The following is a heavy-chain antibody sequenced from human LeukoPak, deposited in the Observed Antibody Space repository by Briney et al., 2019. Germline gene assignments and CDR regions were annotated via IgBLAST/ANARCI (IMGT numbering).Heavy chain of an antibody. CDR1: GXSFTTYW. J-gene: IGHJ4*02. V-gene: IGHV5-51*01. CDR2: IYPGDSDT. CDR3: VRIPKVDSSMDRYFDC. D-gene: IGHD5-18*01. Sequence: PGESLKISSEGSGXSFTTYWIGWVSQMPGKGLELMGIIYPGDSDTRYSPSFRGQVTISADKSISTAYLQWSSLKASDTAMYYCVRIPKVDSSMDRYFDCWGQGILVTVSA.